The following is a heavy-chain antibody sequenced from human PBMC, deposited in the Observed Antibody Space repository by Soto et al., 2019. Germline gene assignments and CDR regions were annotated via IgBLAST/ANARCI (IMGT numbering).Heavy chain of an antibody. Sequence: GESLKISCSTSGYEFISYWIAWVRQRPGEGLEWMGIIYAGDSETTYSPSFEGQVTISVDRSTATAYLQWSSLEASDSAIYYCARATAYNWFDTWGPETLLTVSS. J-gene: IGHJ5*02. CDR3: ARATAYNWFDT. CDR2: IYAGDSET. V-gene: IGHV5-51*01. CDR1: GYEFISYW.